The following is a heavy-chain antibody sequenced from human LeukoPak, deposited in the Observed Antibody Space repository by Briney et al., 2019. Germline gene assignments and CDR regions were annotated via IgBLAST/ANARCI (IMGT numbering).Heavy chain of an antibody. CDR1: GFTFSSYW. V-gene: IGHV3-74*01. J-gene: IGHJ4*02. Sequence: QPGGSLRLSCAASGFTFSSYWMHWVRQAPGKGLVWVSRINSDGSSTSYADSVKGRFTISRDNAKNTLYLQMNSLRAEDTAVYYCARGGYYYDSSGYYWRYFDYWGQGTLVTVSS. CDR2: INSDGSST. D-gene: IGHD3-22*01. CDR3: ARGGYYYDSSGYYWRYFDY.